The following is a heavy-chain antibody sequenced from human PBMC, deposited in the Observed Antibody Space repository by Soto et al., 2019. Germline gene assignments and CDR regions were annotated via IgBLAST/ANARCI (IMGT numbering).Heavy chain of an antibody. D-gene: IGHD4-4*01. Sequence: GGSLRLSCAGSGFIFSNYGMHWDRQAPGKGLEWVAVISHDENYKSYADSVRGRFTISRDNSKNTLYLQMNSLRAEDTAVSHCAKDISRVIWFDPWGQGSQVTVSS. CDR3: AKDISRVIWFDP. V-gene: IGHV3-30*18. CDR1: GFIFSNYG. CDR2: ISHDENYK. J-gene: IGHJ5*02.